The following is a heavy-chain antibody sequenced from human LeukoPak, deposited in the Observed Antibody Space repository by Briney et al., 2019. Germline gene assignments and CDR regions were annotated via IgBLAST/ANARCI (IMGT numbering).Heavy chain of an antibody. Sequence: PSETLSLTCAVSGGSFNDYYWSWIRQPPGKGLEWIGEIRHSGSTNYNPSLKSRVTMSVDTSKNQFSLKLSSVTAADTAVYYCARRGSWSYYYAMDVWGQGTTVAVSS. D-gene: IGHD6-13*01. CDR3: ARRGSWSYYYAMDV. CDR2: IRHSGST. CDR1: GGSFNDYY. V-gene: IGHV4-34*01. J-gene: IGHJ6*02.